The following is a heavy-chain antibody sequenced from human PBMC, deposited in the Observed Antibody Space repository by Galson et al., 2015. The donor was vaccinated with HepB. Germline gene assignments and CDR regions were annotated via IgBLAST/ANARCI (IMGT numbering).Heavy chain of an antibody. CDR3: ARDLYDSSGYYGGAWAFDI. CDR2: IWYDGSNK. D-gene: IGHD3-22*01. Sequence: SLRLSCATSGFTFSNSDMHWVRQAPGKGLEWVALIWYDGSNKYYADSVKGRFTISRDNSKNTLYLQMNSLRAEDTAVYYCARDLYDSSGYYGGAWAFDIWGQGTMVTVSS. V-gene: IGHV3-33*01. CDR1: GFTFSNSD. J-gene: IGHJ3*02.